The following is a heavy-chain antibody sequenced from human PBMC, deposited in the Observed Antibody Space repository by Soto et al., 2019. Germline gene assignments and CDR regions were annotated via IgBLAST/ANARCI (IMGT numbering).Heavy chain of an antibody. Sequence: QITLKESGPTLVKPTQTLTLTCTFSGFSLSTSGVGVGWIRQPPGKALEWLALIYWDDDKRYSPSLKSRLTLTKDTSKSQVVLTMTNMDPVDTAPYYCAHYPAIAGTLDWFDPCGQGTLVTVSS. CDR3: AHYPAIAGTLDWFDP. CDR2: IYWDDDK. D-gene: IGHD6-13*01. CDR1: GFSLSTSGVG. V-gene: IGHV2-5*02. J-gene: IGHJ5*02.